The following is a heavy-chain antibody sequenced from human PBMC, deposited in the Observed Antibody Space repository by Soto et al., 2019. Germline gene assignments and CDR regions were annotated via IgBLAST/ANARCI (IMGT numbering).Heavy chain of an antibody. CDR2: ISSSSTTK. Sequence: TGGSLRLSCAASGFTFSSYSMNWVRQAPGKGLEWVSYISSSSTTKYYADSVKGRFTISRDNAKNSLYLQMNSLRAEDTAVYYCARDGCSGSNCLNWFDPWGQGTLVTVPQ. CDR1: GFTFSSYS. CDR3: ARDGCSGSNCLNWFDP. J-gene: IGHJ5*02. V-gene: IGHV3-48*01. D-gene: IGHD2-15*01.